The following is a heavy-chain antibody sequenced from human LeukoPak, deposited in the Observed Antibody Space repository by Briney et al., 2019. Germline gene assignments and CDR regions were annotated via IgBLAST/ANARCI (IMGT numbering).Heavy chain of an antibody. Sequence: GGSLRLSCAASGFTFIDYDMHWVRQVIGKGLEWVSAIGIRGDTHYSGSVKGRFTISRENAESSLYLQMNSLRAEDTAVYYCATETGNFYFYSWGQGTLVTVSS. CDR1: GFTFIDYD. CDR2: IGIRGDT. CDR3: ATETGNFYFYS. D-gene: IGHD1-7*01. V-gene: IGHV3-13*01. J-gene: IGHJ4*02.